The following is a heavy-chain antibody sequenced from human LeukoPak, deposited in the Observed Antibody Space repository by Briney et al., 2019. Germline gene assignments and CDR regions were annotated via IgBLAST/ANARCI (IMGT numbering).Heavy chain of an antibody. CDR1: GGSISISSDY. CDR3: ASGNDPNFWSGYPAYFDY. CDR2: IYYSGST. Sequence: SETLSLTCTVSGGSISISSDYWGWIRQPPGKGMEWIGSIYYSGSTYYSPSLKSRVTISVDTSKNQFSLKLSSVTAADTAVYYCASGNDPNFWSGYPAYFDYWGQGTLVTVSS. J-gene: IGHJ4*02. V-gene: IGHV4-39*01. D-gene: IGHD3-3*01.